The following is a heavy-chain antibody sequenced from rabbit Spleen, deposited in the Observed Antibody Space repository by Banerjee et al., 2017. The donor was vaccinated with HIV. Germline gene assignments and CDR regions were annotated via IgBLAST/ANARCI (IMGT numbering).Heavy chain of an antibody. D-gene: IGHD2-1*01. CDR1: GFTFSGYW. J-gene: IGHJ4*01. CDR3: ARGRSNDDNDPYNL. Sequence: QSLEESGGDLVKPGASLTLTCKASGFTFSGYWMSWVRQAPGKGLEWIGTISSGGTTYYASWAKGRFTISKTSSTTMTLQVTSLTAADTATYFCARGRSNDDNDPYNLWGPGTLVTVS. CDR2: ISSGGTT. V-gene: IGHV1S40*01.